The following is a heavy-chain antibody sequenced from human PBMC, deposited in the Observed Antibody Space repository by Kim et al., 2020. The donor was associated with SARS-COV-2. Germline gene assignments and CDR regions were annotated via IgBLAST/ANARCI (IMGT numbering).Heavy chain of an antibody. J-gene: IGHJ2*01. Sequence: SETLSLTCTVSGYSISSGYYWGWIRQPPGKGLEWIGSIYHSGSTYYNPSLKSRVTISVDTSKNQFSLRLSSVTAADTAVYYCARAQDYDSSGYYPYWYFDLWGRGALVTVSS. CDR1: GYSISSGYY. D-gene: IGHD3-22*01. CDR3: ARAQDYDSSGYYPYWYFDL. CDR2: IYHSGST. V-gene: IGHV4-38-2*02.